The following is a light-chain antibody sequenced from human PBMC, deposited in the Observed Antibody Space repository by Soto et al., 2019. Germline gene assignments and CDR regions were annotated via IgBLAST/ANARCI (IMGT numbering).Light chain of an antibody. Sequence: QSALTQPPSASGSPGQSLTISCTGTSSHVGAHNYVSWYQQHPGKAPRLMIYAASNRPSGVSHRFSGSRSGNTASLTISGLQAEDEAHYYCSSYTSGSTLYVFGTGTKLTVL. CDR3: SSYTSGSTLYV. CDR2: AAS. J-gene: IGLJ1*01. V-gene: IGLV2-14*01. CDR1: SSHVGAHNY.